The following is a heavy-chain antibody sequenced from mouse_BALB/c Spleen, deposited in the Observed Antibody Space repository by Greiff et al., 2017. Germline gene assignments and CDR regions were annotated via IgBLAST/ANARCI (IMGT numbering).Heavy chain of an antibody. V-gene: IGHV1S81*02. CDR3: ARSPYYYGSSYYFDY. D-gene: IGHD1-1*01. CDR1: GYTFTSYW. Sequence: QVQLQQSGAELVEPGASVKLSCKASGYTFTSYWMHWVKQRPGQGLEWIGEINPSNGRTNYNEKFKSKATLTVDKSSSTAYMQLSSLTSEDSAIYYCARSPYYYGSSYYFDYWGQGTTLTVSS. J-gene: IGHJ2*01. CDR2: INPSNGRT.